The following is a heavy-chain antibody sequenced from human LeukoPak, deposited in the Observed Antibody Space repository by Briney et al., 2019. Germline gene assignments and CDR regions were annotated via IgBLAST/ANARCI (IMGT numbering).Heavy chain of an antibody. Sequence: PGGSLRLSCVASGFTFSSSSLNWVRQAPGKGLEWLSYISSNGGTIYYADSVKGRFTISRDNVNNSLHLEMNSLRAEDTAVYYCAREFSTVGNFDYWGQGTLVTVSS. J-gene: IGHJ4*02. CDR1: GFTFSSSS. V-gene: IGHV3-48*01. CDR2: ISSNGGTI. D-gene: IGHD3-3*02. CDR3: AREFSTVGNFDY.